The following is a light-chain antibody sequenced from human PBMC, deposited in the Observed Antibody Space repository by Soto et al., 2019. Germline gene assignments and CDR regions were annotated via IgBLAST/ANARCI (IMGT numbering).Light chain of an antibody. J-gene: IGLJ1*01. CDR2: EVT. V-gene: IGLV2-8*01. CDR3: CSYAGSKNGV. Sequence: QSALTQPPSASGSPGQSVTISCTGTSSDIGGYNYVSWYLQHPGKAPKLMIYEVTKRPSGVPDRFSGSKSGNTASLTVSGLQAEDEADYYCCSYAGSKNGVFGTGTKVTVL. CDR1: SSDIGGYNY.